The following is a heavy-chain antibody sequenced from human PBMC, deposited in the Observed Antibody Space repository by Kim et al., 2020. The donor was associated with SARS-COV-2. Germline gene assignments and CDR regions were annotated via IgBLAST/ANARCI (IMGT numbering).Heavy chain of an antibody. D-gene: IGHD1-26*01. CDR2: IRRKDNNYAT. CDR1: GFIFSDST. CDR3: QARRLAGPTPANDY. J-gene: IGHJ4*01. V-gene: IGHV3-73*01. Sequence: GGSLRLSCAASGFIFSDSTMHWVRQASGKRLEWVGRIRRKDNNYATEYAASVKGRFTISRDDSRNTAYLQMNSLKTEDTAVYYCQARRLAGPTPANDYWGHGNPVTVSS.